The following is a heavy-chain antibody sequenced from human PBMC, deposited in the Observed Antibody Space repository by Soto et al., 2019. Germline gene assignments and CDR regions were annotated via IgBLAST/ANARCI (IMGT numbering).Heavy chain of an antibody. J-gene: IGHJ4*02. CDR3: ATADYYDSSGYLGASDY. D-gene: IGHD3-22*01. CDR2: ISSSSSYI. V-gene: IGHV3-21*01. CDR1: GFTFSSYS. Sequence: EVQLVESGGGLVKTGGSLRLSCAASGFTFSSYSMNWVRQAPGKGLEWVSSISSSSSYIYYADSVKGRFTISRDNAKNSLYLQMNSLRAEDTAVYYCATADYYDSSGYLGASDYWGQGTLVTVSS.